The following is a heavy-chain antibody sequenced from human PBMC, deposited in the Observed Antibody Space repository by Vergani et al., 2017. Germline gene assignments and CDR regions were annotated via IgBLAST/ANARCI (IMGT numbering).Heavy chain of an antibody. V-gene: IGHV1-69*02. CDR1: GGIFSSST. Sequence: VQLVQSGAEVKKPGSSVKVSCKASGGIFSSSTISWVRQAPGQGLEWMGRIIPILGIANYAHKFQGRDTITADKSTSTAYMELSSLRSEDTAVYYCARNHYDSSGYYYWSEGTLVTVSS. J-gene: IGHJ4*02. D-gene: IGHD3-22*01. CDR2: IIPILGIA. CDR3: ARNHYDSSGYYY.